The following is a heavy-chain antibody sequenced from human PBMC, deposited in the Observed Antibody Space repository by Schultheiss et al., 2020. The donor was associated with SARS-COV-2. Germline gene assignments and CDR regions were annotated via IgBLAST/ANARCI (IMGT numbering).Heavy chain of an antibody. D-gene: IGHD3-10*01. V-gene: IGHV3-23*01. CDR3: AKDVPSYYYGSGSYQDY. J-gene: IGHJ4*02. CDR2: ISGSGGST. CDR1: GFTFSSYG. Sequence: GGSLRLSCAASGFTFSSYGMHWVRQAPGKGLEWVSAISGSGGSTYYADSVKGRFTISRDNSKNTLYLQMNSLRAEDTAVYYCAKDVPSYYYGSGSYQDYWGQGTLVTVSS.